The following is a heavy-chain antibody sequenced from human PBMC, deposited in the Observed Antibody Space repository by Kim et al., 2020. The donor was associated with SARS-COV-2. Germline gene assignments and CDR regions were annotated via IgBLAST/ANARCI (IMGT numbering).Heavy chain of an antibody. D-gene: IGHD2-2*01. V-gene: IGHV3-33*01. CDR1: GFTFSSYG. CDR3: AREWGYCSSTSCRYYYYYYGMDV. CDR2: IWYDGSNK. J-gene: IGHJ6*02. Sequence: GGSLRLSCAASGFTFSSYGMHWVRQAPGKGLEWVAVIWYDGSNKYYADSVKGRFTISRDNSKNTLYLQMNSLRAEDTAVYYCAREWGYCSSTSCRYYYYYYGMDVWGQGTTVTVSS.